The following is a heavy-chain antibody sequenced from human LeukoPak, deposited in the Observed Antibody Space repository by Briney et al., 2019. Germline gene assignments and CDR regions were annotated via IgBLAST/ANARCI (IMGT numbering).Heavy chain of an antibody. CDR3: ARVERGGLDY. CDR2: VYPGESS. CDR1: GGSISSYY. D-gene: IGHD3-10*01. J-gene: IGHJ4*02. V-gene: IGHV4-4*07. Sequence: SETLSLTCTVSGGSISSYYWSWIRQPAGKGLEWIGRVYPGESSEYNPSLKSRVTMSVDTSKNQFSLKVNSVTAADTAGYYCARVERGGLDYWGQGTLVTVSS.